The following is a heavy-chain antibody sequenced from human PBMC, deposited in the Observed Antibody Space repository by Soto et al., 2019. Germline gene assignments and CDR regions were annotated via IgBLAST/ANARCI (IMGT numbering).Heavy chain of an antibody. CDR1: GFTFSNYD. CDR2: IGTAGDT. Sequence: EVQLVESGGGLVQPRGSLRLSCAASGFTFSNYDMHWVRQVTGKGLEWVSTIGTAGDTYYPGSVKGRFTISRENAKNSLYLQMNSLRAEDTAVYYCARGRLISLYYFDYWGQGTLVTVSS. J-gene: IGHJ4*02. D-gene: IGHD2-15*01. CDR3: ARGRLISLYYFDY. V-gene: IGHV3-13*01.